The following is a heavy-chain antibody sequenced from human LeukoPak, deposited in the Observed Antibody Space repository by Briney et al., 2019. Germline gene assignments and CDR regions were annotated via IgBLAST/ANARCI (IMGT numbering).Heavy chain of an antibody. CDR1: GFTVSSSY. Sequence: GGSLRLSCAASGFTVSSSYMSWVRQAPGKGLEWVSVIYSGGSTYYADSVKGRFTISRDNSKNTLYLQMNSLRAEDTAVYYCARDTYYYDSSGYQHHDYWGQGTLVTVSS. D-gene: IGHD3-22*01. J-gene: IGHJ4*02. CDR2: IYSGGST. V-gene: IGHV3-66*02. CDR3: ARDTYYYDSSGYQHHDY.